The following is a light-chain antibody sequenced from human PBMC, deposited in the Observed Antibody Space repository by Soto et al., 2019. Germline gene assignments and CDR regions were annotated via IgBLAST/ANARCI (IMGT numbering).Light chain of an antibody. CDR2: GNS. Sequence: QSALTQPPSVSGAPGQRVTISCTGSSSNIGAGYDVHWYQQLPGTPPKLLIYGNSNRPSGVPDRFSGSKSGTSASLAITGLQAEDEADYYCQSYDSSLSGVLFGGGTKLTVL. J-gene: IGLJ2*01. V-gene: IGLV1-40*01. CDR3: QSYDSSLSGVL. CDR1: SSNIGAGYD.